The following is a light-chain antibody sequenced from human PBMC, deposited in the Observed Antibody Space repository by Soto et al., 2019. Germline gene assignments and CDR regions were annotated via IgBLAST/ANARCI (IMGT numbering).Light chain of an antibody. CDR2: DVS. V-gene: IGLV2-14*01. J-gene: IGLJ1*01. Sequence: QSALTQPASVSGSPGQSITISCTGTSSDVGGYNYVSWYQQHPGKAPKLVIYDVSNRPSGVSSRFSGSKSGNTASLTISGLQAEDEADYYCSSYTSSSSDVFGTGTKVTVL. CDR1: SSDVGGYNY. CDR3: SSYTSSSSDV.